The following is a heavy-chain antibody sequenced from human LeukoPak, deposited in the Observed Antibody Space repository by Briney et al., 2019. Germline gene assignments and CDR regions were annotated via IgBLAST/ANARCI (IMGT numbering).Heavy chain of an antibody. D-gene: IGHD2-15*01. V-gene: IGHV3-7*01. CDR1: GFTFSSYW. CDR3: AREGLAVAATRYYYGMDV. CDR2: IKQDGSEK. Sequence: GGSLRLSCAASGFTFSSYWMSWVRQAPGKGLEWEANIKQDGSEKYYVDSVKGRFTISRDNAKNSLYLQMNSLRAEDTAVYYCAREGLAVAATRYYYGMDVWGQGTTVTVSS. J-gene: IGHJ6*02.